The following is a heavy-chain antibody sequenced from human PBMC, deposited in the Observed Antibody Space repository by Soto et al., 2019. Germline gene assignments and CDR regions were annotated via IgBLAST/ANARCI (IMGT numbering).Heavy chain of an antibody. Sequence: SETLSLTCTVSGGSISSSSYYWGWIRQPPGKGLEWIGSIYYSGSTYYNPSLKSRVTISVDTSKNQFSLKLGSVTAADTAVYYCARRVTMVRGVTLNWFDPWGQGTLVTVSS. CDR1: GGSISSSSYY. CDR2: IYYSGST. CDR3: ARRVTMVRGVTLNWFDP. J-gene: IGHJ5*02. D-gene: IGHD3-10*01. V-gene: IGHV4-39*01.